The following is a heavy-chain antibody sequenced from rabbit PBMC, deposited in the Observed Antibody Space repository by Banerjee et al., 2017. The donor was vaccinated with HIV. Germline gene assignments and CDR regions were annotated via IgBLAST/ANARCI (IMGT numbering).Heavy chain of an antibody. D-gene: IGHD6-1*01. V-gene: IGHV1S40*01. CDR2: IYAGSSGST. CDR1: GFSFSSGYY. CDR3: ARRTDYEAYGYGTDFRLDL. J-gene: IGHJ3*01. Sequence: QQLVESGGGLVKPGASLTLTCKASGFSFSSGYYMCWVRQAPGKGLEWIACIYAGSSGSTYYASWAKGRFTISKTSSTTVTLQMTSLTAADTATYFCARRTDYEAYGYGTDFRLDLWGPGTLVTVS.